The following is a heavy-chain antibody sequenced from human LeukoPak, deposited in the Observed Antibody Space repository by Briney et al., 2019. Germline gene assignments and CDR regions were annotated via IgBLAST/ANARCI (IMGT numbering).Heavy chain of an antibody. V-gene: IGHV4-59*12. CDR1: GGSFSGYY. Sequence: SETLSLTCAVYGGSFSGYYWSWIRQPPGKGLEWIGYIYYNGSTNYNPSLKSRVTISVDTSKNQFSLKLSSVTAADTAVYYCARDSVGATDYWGQGTLVTVSS. CDR3: ARDSVGATDY. CDR2: IYYNGST. D-gene: IGHD1-26*01. J-gene: IGHJ4*02.